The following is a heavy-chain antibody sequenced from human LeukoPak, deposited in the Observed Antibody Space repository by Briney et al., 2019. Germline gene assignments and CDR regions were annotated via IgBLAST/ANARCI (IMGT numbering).Heavy chain of an antibody. Sequence: GGSLRLPCAASGFTFSSYGMHWVRQAPGKGLEWVAVIWYDGSNKYYADSVKGRFTISRDNSKNTLYLQMNSLRAEDTAVYYCARGGYCSGGSCYSHRSWFDPWGQGTLVTVSS. J-gene: IGHJ5*02. CDR2: IWYDGSNK. CDR3: ARGGYCSGGSCYSHRSWFDP. D-gene: IGHD2-15*01. V-gene: IGHV3-33*01. CDR1: GFTFSSYG.